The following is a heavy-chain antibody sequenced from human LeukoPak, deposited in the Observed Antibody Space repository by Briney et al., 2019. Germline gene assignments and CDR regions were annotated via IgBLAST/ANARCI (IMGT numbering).Heavy chain of an antibody. D-gene: IGHD3-10*01. CDR1: GGSISSGDYY. CDR3: ARDGALYYGSRETHTHIPGIDY. Sequence: SETLSLTCTVSGGSISSGDYYWSWIRQPPGKGLEWIGYIYYSGSTYYNPSLKSRVTISVDTSKNQFSLKLSSVTAADTAVYYCARDGALYYGSRETHTHIPGIDYWGQGTLVTVSS. V-gene: IGHV4-30-4*01. CDR2: IYYSGST. J-gene: IGHJ4*02.